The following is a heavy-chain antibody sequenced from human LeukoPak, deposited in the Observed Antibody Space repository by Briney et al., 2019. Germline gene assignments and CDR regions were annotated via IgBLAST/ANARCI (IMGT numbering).Heavy chain of an antibody. CDR3: ARGAIAAAGIKYYYYMDV. CDR1: GGTFSSYA. Sequence: GASVKVSCKASGGTFSSYAISWVRQAPGQGLEWMGGIIPIFGTANYAQKFQGRVTITTDESTSTAYMELSSLRSEDTAVYYCARGAIAAAGIKYYYYMDVWGKGTTVTVSS. J-gene: IGHJ6*03. CDR2: IIPIFGTA. V-gene: IGHV1-69*05. D-gene: IGHD6-13*01.